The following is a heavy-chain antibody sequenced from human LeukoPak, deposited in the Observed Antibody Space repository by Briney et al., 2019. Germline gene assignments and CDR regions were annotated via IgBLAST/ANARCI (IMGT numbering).Heavy chain of an antibody. J-gene: IGHJ3*02. CDR3: AREVEISWAFDI. CDR1: GFIFSDYY. V-gene: IGHV3-11*04. D-gene: IGHD1-1*01. Sequence: GGSLRLSCAASGFIFSDYYMSWIRQAPGKGLEWVSYISSSGSTIYYADSVKGRFTISRDNAKNSLYLQMNSLRAEDTAAYYCAREVEISWAFDIWGQGTMVTVSS. CDR2: ISSSGSTI.